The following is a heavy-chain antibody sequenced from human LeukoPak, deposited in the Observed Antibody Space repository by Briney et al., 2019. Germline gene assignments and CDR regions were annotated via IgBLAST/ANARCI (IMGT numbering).Heavy chain of an antibody. CDR1: GGSISSYF. V-gene: IGHV4-59*01. Sequence: PSETLSLTCSVSGGSISSYFWNWIRQPPGKGLEWIGYIYYSGSTNYNPSLRSRVTISVDTSKNQFSLRLSSVAAADTAVYYCARGRWSSGYSFDYWGQGTLVTVSP. CDR2: IYYSGST. D-gene: IGHD3-22*01. J-gene: IGHJ4*02. CDR3: ARGRWSSGYSFDY.